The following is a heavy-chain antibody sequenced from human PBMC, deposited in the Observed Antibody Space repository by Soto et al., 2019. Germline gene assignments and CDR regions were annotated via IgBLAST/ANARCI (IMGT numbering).Heavy chain of an antibody. Sequence: PGGSLRLSCAASGFTFSSYAMSWVRQAPGKGLEWVSVIPGSGGSTYYADSVQGRFTISRDNSKNTLYLQMDSLRAEDTAVYYWAKDHYENSGYPGHDAFDIWGQGTMVTVSS. J-gene: IGHJ3*02. CDR2: IPGSGGST. V-gene: IGHV3-23*01. D-gene: IGHD3-22*01. CDR1: GFTFSSYA. CDR3: AKDHYENSGYPGHDAFDI.